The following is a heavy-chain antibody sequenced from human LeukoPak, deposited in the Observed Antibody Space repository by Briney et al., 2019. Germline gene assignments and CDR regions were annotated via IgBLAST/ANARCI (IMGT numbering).Heavy chain of an antibody. V-gene: IGHV4-61*01. J-gene: IGHJ4*02. Sequence: SETLSLTCTVSGDSVRTSNYYWSWIRQPPGKGLEWIGYIYYSGSTKYNPSLKSRVTISVDTSKNQFSLKLSSVTAADTAVYYCARAPSYYDILTAYYTGYFDYWGQGTLVTVSS. D-gene: IGHD3-9*01. CDR3: ARAPSYYDILTAYYTGYFDY. CDR1: GDSVRTSNYY. CDR2: IYYSGST.